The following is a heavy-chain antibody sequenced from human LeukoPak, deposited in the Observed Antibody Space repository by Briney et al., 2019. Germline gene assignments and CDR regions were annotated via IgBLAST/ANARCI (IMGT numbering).Heavy chain of an antibody. V-gene: IGHV5-51*01. J-gene: IGHJ4*02. Sequence: GESLKISCKGSGYSFTSYWIGWVRQMPGKGLEWMGLIYPGDSDTRYSPSFQGQVSISVDKSISTTFLQWSSLKASDTAMYYCARQYGRPYDYWGQGTLVSVS. CDR3: ARQYGRPYDY. CDR1: GYSFTSYW. CDR2: IYPGDSDT. D-gene: IGHD3-10*01.